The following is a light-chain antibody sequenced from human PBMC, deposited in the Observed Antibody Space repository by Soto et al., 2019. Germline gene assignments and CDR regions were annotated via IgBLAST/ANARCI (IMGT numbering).Light chain of an antibody. Sequence: QSALTQPASVSGSPGQSITISCTGTSSDIGAYNYVSWYQQHPGKAPKLIIYEVNNRPSGVSNRFSGSKSGNTASLTISGLQLEDEADYHCSSYTVGSTYWIFSGGTKLTVL. J-gene: IGLJ3*02. CDR2: EVN. CDR1: SSDIGAYNY. V-gene: IGLV2-14*01. CDR3: SSYTVGSTYWI.